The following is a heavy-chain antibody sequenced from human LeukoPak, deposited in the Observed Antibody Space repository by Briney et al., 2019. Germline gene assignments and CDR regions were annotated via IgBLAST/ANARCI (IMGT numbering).Heavy chain of an antibody. CDR2: IYYSGST. D-gene: IGHD3-22*01. J-gene: IGHJ5*02. Sequence: SETLSLTCTVSGGSISSYYWSWIRQPPGKGLEWIGYIYYSGSTNYNPFLKSRVTISVDTSKNQFSLKLSSVTAADTAVYYCARFYDSSAWFDPWGQGTLVTVSS. CDR1: GGSISSYY. V-gene: IGHV4-59*01. CDR3: ARFYDSSAWFDP.